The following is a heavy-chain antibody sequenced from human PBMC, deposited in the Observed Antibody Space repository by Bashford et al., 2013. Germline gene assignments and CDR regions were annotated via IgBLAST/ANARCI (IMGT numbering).Heavy chain of an antibody. V-gene: IGHV1-69*13. CDR3: ARGLLTWNDENSYYDAMDV. J-gene: IGHJ6*01. CDR1: GVTFSNCA. CDR2: IIPSSGAT. Sequence: SVKVSCKASGVTFSNCAISWVRQAPGQGLEWMGGIIPSSGATKYAQKLHGRVTITADEYTRTAYMELSSLRSEDTARYFCARGLLTWNDENSYYDAMDVWARDHGHRLV. D-gene: IGHD1-1*01.